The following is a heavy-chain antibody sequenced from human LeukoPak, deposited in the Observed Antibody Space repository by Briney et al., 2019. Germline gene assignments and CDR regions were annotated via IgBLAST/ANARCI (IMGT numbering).Heavy chain of an antibody. CDR2: INHSGST. D-gene: IGHD3-10*01. J-gene: IGHJ6*04. Sequence: SETLSLTGAVYGGSFSGYYWSWIRQPPGKGLEWIGEINHSGSTNYNPSLKSRVTISVDTSKNQFSLKLSSVTAADTAVYYCAREGKRRPYYGSGTYGMDVWGKGTTVTVSS. CDR1: GGSFSGYY. V-gene: IGHV4-34*01. CDR3: AREGKRRPYYGSGTYGMDV.